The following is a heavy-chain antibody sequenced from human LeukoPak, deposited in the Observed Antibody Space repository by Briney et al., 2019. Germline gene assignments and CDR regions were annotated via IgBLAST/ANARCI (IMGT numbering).Heavy chain of an antibody. J-gene: IGHJ4*02. CDR3: ARDPLNYDILTGSGI. CDR1: GGSISSSTYY. CDR2: VYYSGST. V-gene: IGHV4-39*07. D-gene: IGHD3-9*01. Sequence: PSETLSLTCTVSGGSISSSTYYWGWIRQPPGKGLEWTASVYYSGSTYYNPSLKSRVTISVDTSKNQFSLKLSSVTAADTAVYYCARDPLNYDILTGSGIWGQGTLVTVSS.